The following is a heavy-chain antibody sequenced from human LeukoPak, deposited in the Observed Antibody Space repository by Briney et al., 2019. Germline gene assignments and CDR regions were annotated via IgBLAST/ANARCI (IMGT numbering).Heavy chain of an antibody. D-gene: IGHD6-19*01. CDR3: ARVAYGYSSGWYGGGEFDY. CDR2: ISWNSGSI. V-gene: IGHV3-9*01. Sequence: GGSLRLSCAASGFTFDDYAMHWVRQAPGKGLEWVSGISWNSGSIGYADSVKGRFTISRDNAKNSLYLQMNSLRAEDTAVYYCARVAYGYSSGWYGGGEFDYWGQGTLVTVSS. CDR1: GFTFDDYA. J-gene: IGHJ4*02.